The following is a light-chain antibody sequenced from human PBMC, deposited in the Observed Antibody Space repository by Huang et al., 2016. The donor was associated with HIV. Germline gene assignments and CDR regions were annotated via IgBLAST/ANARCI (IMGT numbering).Light chain of an antibody. J-gene: IGKJ2*01. V-gene: IGKV1-39*01. Sequence: DIQMTQSPSSLSASVGDRCTITCRASQRIDAYLNWYQCKPGRAPKLLIFSTSDLQSGVPSRFSGSRSGTTFTLSISNLQPQDFATYFCQQSYYFPRTFGQGTKVEMK. CDR3: QQSYYFPRT. CDR2: STS. CDR1: QRIDAY.